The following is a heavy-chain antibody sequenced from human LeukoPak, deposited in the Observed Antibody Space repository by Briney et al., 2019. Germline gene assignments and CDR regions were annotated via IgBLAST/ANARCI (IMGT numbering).Heavy chain of an antibody. D-gene: IGHD6-19*01. J-gene: IGHJ4*02. CDR2: IGGSGGST. CDR1: GFTFSSYA. Sequence: GSLRLSCAASGFTFSSYAMSWVRQAPGKGLEWVSAIGGSGGSTYYADSVKGRFTISRDNSKNTLYLQMNSLRAEDTAVYYCAKNLEQWLAEIDYWGQGTLVTVSS. V-gene: IGHV3-23*01. CDR3: AKNLEQWLAEIDY.